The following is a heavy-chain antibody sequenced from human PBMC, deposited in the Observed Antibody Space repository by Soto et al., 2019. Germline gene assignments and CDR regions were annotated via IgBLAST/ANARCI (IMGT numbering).Heavy chain of an antibody. V-gene: IGHV3-23*01. CDR3: AGEGPLLYDILTGYYYGMDV. Sequence: PGGSLRLSCAASGFTFSSYAMSWVRQAPGKGLEWVPAICGNGGSTYYADSVKGRFTITRDNSKNTLYLQMNSLRAEDTAVYYCAGEGPLLYDILTGYYYGMDVWGQGTTVTVSS. J-gene: IGHJ6*02. D-gene: IGHD3-9*01. CDR1: GFTFSSYA. CDR2: ICGNGGST.